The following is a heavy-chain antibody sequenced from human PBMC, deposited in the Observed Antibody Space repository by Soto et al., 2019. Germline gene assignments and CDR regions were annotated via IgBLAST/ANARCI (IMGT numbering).Heavy chain of an antibody. Sequence: ASLKVSCKASGYTFRSYGISWVRQAPGQGLEWMGWISAYNGNTNDAQKFQGRVTMTTDTSTSTAYMELRSLKSDDTAVYYCARDRWDQGSPYMDVWGTGTTVTVSS. CDR1: GYTFRSYG. D-gene: IGHD3-10*01. CDR3: ARDRWDQGSPYMDV. J-gene: IGHJ6*03. V-gene: IGHV1-18*04. CDR2: ISAYNGNT.